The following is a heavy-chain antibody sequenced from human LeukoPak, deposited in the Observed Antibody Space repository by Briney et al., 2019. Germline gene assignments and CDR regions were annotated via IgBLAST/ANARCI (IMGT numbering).Heavy chain of an antibody. CDR1: GFPFSTYA. D-gene: IGHD2-8*01. J-gene: IGHJ4*02. Sequence: TGGSLRLSCAASGFPFSTYAMHWVRQAPGKGLEWVALISYDGTDKYYADSVKGRSTISRDNSKNTLYLQMNSLRTEDTAVYYCAGGYCANAVCYPDYWGQGTLVTVSS. CDR3: AGGYCANAVCYPDY. CDR2: ISYDGTDK. V-gene: IGHV3-30*04.